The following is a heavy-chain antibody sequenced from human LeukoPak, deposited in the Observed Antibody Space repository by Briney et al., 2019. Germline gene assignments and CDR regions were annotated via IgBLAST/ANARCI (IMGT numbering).Heavy chain of an antibody. CDR3: ARDHYYDSSVVY. D-gene: IGHD3-22*01. J-gene: IGHJ4*02. V-gene: IGHV4-39*07. Sequence: SETLSLTCTVSGASISSSSYYWGWIRQPPGEGLEYIGGIYYSGITYYNPSLKSRVTISLDKSKNQFSLKLSSVTAADTAVYYCARDHYYDSSVVYWGQGTLVTVSS. CDR1: GASISSSSYY. CDR2: IYYSGIT.